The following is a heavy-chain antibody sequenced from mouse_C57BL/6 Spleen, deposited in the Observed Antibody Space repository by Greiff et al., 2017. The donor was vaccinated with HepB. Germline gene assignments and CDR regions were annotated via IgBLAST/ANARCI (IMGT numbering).Heavy chain of an antibody. CDR3: ARRDGSSYWFAY. CDR1: GYTFTSYW. D-gene: IGHD1-1*01. Sequence: QVQLQQPGAELVRPGSSVKLSCKASGYTFTSYWMHWVKQRPIQGLEWIGNIDPSDSETHYNQKFKDKATLTVDKSSSTAYMQRSSLTSEDSAVYYCARRDGSSYWFAYWGQGTLVTVSA. V-gene: IGHV1-52*01. J-gene: IGHJ3*01. CDR2: IDPSDSET.